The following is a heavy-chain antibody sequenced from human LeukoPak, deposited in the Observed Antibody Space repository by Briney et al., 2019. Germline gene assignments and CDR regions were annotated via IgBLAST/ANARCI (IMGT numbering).Heavy chain of an antibody. CDR1: GFTVISNL. D-gene: IGHD1-14*01. Sequence: PGGSLRVSCAASGFTVISNLMTWVRQSPGRGLEWLSSIYSGGPTYYADSVKGRFTISRDHSNNSVSLQMTNLRVEDTAIYYCARGAYRISWPGIDYWGQGTLVTVSS. CDR2: IYSGGPT. V-gene: IGHV3-53*01. J-gene: IGHJ4*02. CDR3: ARGAYRISWPGIDY.